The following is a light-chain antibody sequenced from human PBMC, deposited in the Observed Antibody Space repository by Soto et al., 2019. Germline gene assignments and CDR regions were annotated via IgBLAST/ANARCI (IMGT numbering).Light chain of an antibody. Sequence: QSVLTQPPSESGTPGQRVTIPCSGSSSNIGRNTVNWYQQFPGTAPKVVIFSINERPSGVPDRFSGSKSGTSASLAISGLQPEDEAEYYCAAWDDSLNGHVVFGGGTKLTVL. V-gene: IGLV1-44*01. J-gene: IGLJ2*01. CDR1: SSNIGRNT. CDR3: AAWDDSLNGHVV. CDR2: SIN.